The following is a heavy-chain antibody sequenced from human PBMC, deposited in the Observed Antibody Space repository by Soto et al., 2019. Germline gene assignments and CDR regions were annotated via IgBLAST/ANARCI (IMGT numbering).Heavy chain of an antibody. CDR3: ARYYDFWSGYFDY. CDR1: SGSISSSNW. D-gene: IGHD3-3*01. Sequence: SETLSLTCAVSSGSISSSNWWSWVRQPPGKGLEWIGEIYHSGSTNYNPSLKSRVTISVDKSKNQFSLKLSSVTAADTAVYYCARYYDFWSGYFDYWGQGTLVTVSS. V-gene: IGHV4-4*02. CDR2: IYHSGST. J-gene: IGHJ4*02.